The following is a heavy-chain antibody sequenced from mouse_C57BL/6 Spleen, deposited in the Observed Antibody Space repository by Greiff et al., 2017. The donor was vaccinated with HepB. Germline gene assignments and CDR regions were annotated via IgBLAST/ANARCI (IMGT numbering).Heavy chain of an antibody. Sequence: QVQLQQSGPELVKPGASVKISCKASGYAFSSSWMNWVKQRPGKGLEWIGRIYPGDGDTNYNGKFKGKATLTADKSSSTAYMQLSSLTSEDSAVYFCARGGKGSYYAMDYWGQGTSVTVSS. J-gene: IGHJ4*01. V-gene: IGHV1-82*01. CDR1: GYAFSSSW. CDR2: IYPGDGDT. D-gene: IGHD2-1*01. CDR3: ARGGKGSYYAMDY.